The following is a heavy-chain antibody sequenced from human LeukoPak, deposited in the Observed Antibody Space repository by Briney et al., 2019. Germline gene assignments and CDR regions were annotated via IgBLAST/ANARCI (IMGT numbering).Heavy chain of an antibody. V-gene: IGHV4-4*08. J-gene: IGHJ3*02. CDR3: ARVGGYQLLFHDAFDI. CDR2: IYTSGST. Sequence: PSETLSLTCTVSGGSISSYYWNWIRQPPGKGLEWIGRIYTSGSTNYNPSLKSRVTISVDTSKNQFSLKLSSVTAADTAVYYCARVGGYQLLFHDAFDIWGQGTMVTVSS. D-gene: IGHD2-2*01. CDR1: GGSISSYY.